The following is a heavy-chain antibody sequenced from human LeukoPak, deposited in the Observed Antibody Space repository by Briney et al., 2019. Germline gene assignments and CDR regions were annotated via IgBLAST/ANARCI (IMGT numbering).Heavy chain of an antibody. CDR2: IQYDGNNN. D-gene: IGHD5-18*01. CDR1: GFTFSSYG. Sequence: PGGSLRLSCAASGFTFSSYGMHWVRQAPGKGLEWVASIQYDGNNNYYADSVKGRFSISRYNPNNTLFLQMNSLRAVDTAVYYCAKEGGYSYGFGIGDDALDIWGQGTMVTVSS. CDR3: AKEGGYSYGFGIGDDALDI. V-gene: IGHV3-30*02. J-gene: IGHJ3*02.